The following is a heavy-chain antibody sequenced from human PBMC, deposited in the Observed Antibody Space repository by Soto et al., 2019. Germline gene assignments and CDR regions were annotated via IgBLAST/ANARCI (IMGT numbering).Heavy chain of an antibody. V-gene: IGHV4-4*02. D-gene: IGHD2-2*01. CDR1: SGSIAGSNW. CDR2: VYYSGST. Sequence: QVQLQESGPGLVKPSGTLSLTCAVSSGSIAGSNWWSWVRQPPGKGLEWIGEVYYSGSTHYNPSLKSRVTISLDKSKYQFSLKLGSVTAADTAVYYCARGNGRYCSSTSCYEDYYYYYMDVWGKGTTVTVSS. J-gene: IGHJ6*03. CDR3: ARGNGRYCSSTSCYEDYYYYYMDV.